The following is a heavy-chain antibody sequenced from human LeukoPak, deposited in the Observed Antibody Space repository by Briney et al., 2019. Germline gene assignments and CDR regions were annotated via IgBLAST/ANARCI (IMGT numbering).Heavy chain of an antibody. Sequence: GGSLRLSCAASGFTFSSYSMSWVRQAPGKGLEWVSAISGGGGSAYYADSVKGRFTISRDNSKNTLYLQMNSLRGEDTALYYCAKRYCSSSTCEAVPSSRFDYWGQGTAVSVSS. CDR3: AKRYCSSSTCEAVPSSRFDY. D-gene: IGHD2-2*01. J-gene: IGHJ4*02. CDR2: ISGGGGSA. CDR1: GFTFSSYS. V-gene: IGHV3-23*01.